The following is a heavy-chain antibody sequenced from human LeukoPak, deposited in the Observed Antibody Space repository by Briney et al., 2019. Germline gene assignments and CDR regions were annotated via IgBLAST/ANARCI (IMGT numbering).Heavy chain of an antibody. CDR3: ARDLGYSSGPNY. D-gene: IGHD6-19*01. V-gene: IGHV3-23*01. Sequence: GGSLRLSCAASGFTFITYAMSWVRQAPGKGLEWVSGISGSGTGGRTYYADSVKGRFTISRDNAKNSLYLQMNSLRAEDTAVYYCARDLGYSSGPNYWGQGTRVTVSS. CDR1: GFTFITYA. J-gene: IGHJ4*02. CDR2: ISGSGTGGRT.